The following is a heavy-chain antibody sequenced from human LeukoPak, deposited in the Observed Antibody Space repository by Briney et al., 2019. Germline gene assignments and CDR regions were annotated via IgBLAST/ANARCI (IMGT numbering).Heavy chain of an antibody. CDR2: IIPIFGTA. J-gene: IGHJ4*02. V-gene: IGHV1-69*01. Sequence: SVKVSCKASGGTFSSYAISWVRQAPGQGVEWMGGIIPIFGTANYSQNFEGRITITADESTSTAYLEMSSLGSEDTAEYYCATWGKSCGGDCYYQSWGQGTLVTVSS. CDR3: ATWGKSCGGDCYYQS. D-gene: IGHD2-21*02. CDR1: GGTFSSYA.